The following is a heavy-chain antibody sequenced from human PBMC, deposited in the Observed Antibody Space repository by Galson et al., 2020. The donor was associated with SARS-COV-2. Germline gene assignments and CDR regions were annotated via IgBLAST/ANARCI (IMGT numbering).Heavy chain of an antibody. J-gene: IGHJ6*02. D-gene: IGHD3-10*01. V-gene: IGHV3-53*04. CDR2: IYAYSGANT. Sequence: TGGSLRLSCADTGFTIYGNYINWVRQAPGKGLEWVSIIYAYSGANTYYADSVRGRFTISRHNSENTVYLQMNSLRVEDTAVYYCARGVGGMNVWGQGTTVTVSS. CDR3: ARGVGGMNV. CDR1: GFTIYGNY.